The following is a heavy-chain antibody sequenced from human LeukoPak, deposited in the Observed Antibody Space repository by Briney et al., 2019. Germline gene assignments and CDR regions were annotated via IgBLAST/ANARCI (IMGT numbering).Heavy chain of an antibody. V-gene: IGHV5-51*01. CDR2: IYPGDSDT. Sequence: GESLKISCKGSGYSFTSYWIGWARQMPGKGLEWMGIIYPGDSDTRYSPSFQGQVTISADKSISTAYLQWSSLKASDTAMYYCARLLRYYDFWSGYYEGNYYFDYWGQGTLVTVSS. D-gene: IGHD3-3*01. J-gene: IGHJ4*02. CDR3: ARLLRYYDFWSGYYEGNYYFDY. CDR1: GYSFTSYW.